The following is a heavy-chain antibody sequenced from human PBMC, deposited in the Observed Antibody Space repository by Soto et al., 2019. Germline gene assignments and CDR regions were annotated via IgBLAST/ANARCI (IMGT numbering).Heavy chain of an antibody. J-gene: IGHJ6*01. D-gene: IGHD6-13*01. CDR3: ARKLLGSSWTSSYYYYGMDV. CDR2: IYPGDSDT. V-gene: IGHV5-51*01. CDR1: GYSFTSYW. Sequence: GESLKISCKGSGYSFTSYWIGWVRQMPGKGLEWMGIIYPGDSDTRYSPSFQGQVTISADKSISTAYLQWSSLKASDTAMYYCARKLLGSSWTSSYYYYGMDVWVQVPTVTVSS.